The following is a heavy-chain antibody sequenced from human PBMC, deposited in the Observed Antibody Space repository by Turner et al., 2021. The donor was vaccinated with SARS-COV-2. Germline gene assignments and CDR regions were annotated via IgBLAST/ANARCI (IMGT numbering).Heavy chain of an antibody. D-gene: IGHD6-19*01. CDR2: IIPIFGTA. CDR1: GGTFSNFA. J-gene: IGHJ6*02. CDR3: ARGGSGWYGYYYYGMDV. Sequence: QVQVVQSGAEVKKPGSSVKVSCKASGGTFSNFAISWVRQAPGQGLEWMGGIIPIFGTANYAQKIQGRVTITADESTSTAYMDLSSLRSEDTAVYYCARGGSGWYGYYYYGMDVWGQGTTVIVSS. V-gene: IGHV1-69*01.